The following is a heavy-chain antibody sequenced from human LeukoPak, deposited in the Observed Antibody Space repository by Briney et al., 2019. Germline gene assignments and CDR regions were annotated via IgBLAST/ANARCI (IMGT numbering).Heavy chain of an antibody. CDR1: GYTFTSYD. D-gene: IGHD6-19*01. CDR2: MNPNSGNT. CDR3: ARVGKVAGTTGAFDY. V-gene: IGHV1-8*01. Sequence: ASVKVSCKASGYTFTSYDINWVRQATGQGLEWMGWMNPNSGNTGYAQKFQGRVTMTRDMSTGTVYMELSSLRSEDTAVYYCARVGKVAGTTGAFDYWGQGTLVTVSS. J-gene: IGHJ4*02.